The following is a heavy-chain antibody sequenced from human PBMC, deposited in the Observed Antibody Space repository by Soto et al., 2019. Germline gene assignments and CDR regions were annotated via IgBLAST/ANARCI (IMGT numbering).Heavy chain of an antibody. V-gene: IGHV3-33*01. CDR2: ILNDASGH. CDR1: GFTFSRHG. Sequence: QVQLVESGGGVVQPGTSLRLSCAASGFTFSRHGMHWVRQTPGKGLEWLAVILNDASGHWYADSVKGRFTIYRDNFENPLYLQMNGLRLEDTAMYYCARDDDYPDNGFDYWGQGTLVTVSS. CDR3: ARDDDYPDNGFDY. J-gene: IGHJ4*02. D-gene: IGHD4-17*01.